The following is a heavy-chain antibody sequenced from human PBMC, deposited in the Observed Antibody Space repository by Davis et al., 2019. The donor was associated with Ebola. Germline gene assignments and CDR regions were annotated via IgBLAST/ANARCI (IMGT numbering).Heavy chain of an antibody. D-gene: IGHD5-24*01. CDR2: IYTSGST. J-gene: IGHJ4*02. CDR3: ARDDGYNPD. CDR1: GYSISSGYY. Sequence: SETLSLTCTVSGYSISSGYYWGWIRQPPGKGLEWIGRIYTSGSTNYNPSLKSRVTMSVDTSKNQFSLKLSSVTAADTAVYYCARDDGYNPDWGQGTLVTVSS. V-gene: IGHV4-38-2*02.